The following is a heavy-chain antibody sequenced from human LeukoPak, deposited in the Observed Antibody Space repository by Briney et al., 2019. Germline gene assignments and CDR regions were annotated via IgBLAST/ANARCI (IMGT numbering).Heavy chain of an antibody. V-gene: IGHV3-33*03. CDR2: IWYDGSNK. Sequence: PGRSLRLSCAASGFTFSSYGMHWVRQAPGKGLEWVAVIWYDGSNKYYADSVKGRFTISRDNAKNSLYLQMNSLRAEDTAVYYCARSTTTSLFDYWGQGTLVSVPS. J-gene: IGHJ4*02. CDR3: ARSTTTSLFDY. D-gene: IGHD1-1*01. CDR1: GFTFSSYG.